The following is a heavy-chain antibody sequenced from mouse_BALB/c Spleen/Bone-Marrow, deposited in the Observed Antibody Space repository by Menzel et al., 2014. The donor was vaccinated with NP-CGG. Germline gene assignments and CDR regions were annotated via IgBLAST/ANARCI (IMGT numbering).Heavy chain of an antibody. Sequence: VQLQQSGGGLVQPGGSLRLSCATSGFTFXDYYMSWVRQPPGKALEWLGFIRNKANGYTTEYSASVKGRFTISRDNSQSILYLQMNTLRAEDSATYYCARDDYYAMDYWGQGTSVTVSS. CDR1: GFTFXDYY. J-gene: IGHJ4*01. CDR2: IRNKANGYTT. V-gene: IGHV7-3*02. CDR3: ARDDYYAMDY.